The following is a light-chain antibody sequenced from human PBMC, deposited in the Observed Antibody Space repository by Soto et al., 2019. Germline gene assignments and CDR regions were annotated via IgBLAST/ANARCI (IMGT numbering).Light chain of an antibody. J-gene: IGKJ1*01. CDR1: RGISSY. V-gene: IGKV1-9*01. Sequence: IQLTQSPSFLSASLGERATITCRASRGISSYLAWYQQKPGKAPKLLIYAASTLQTGVPSRFRGSGSGTEFTLTISSLQPEDFATYYCQQLNSYLITFGQGTKVDIK. CDR2: AAS. CDR3: QQLNSYLIT.